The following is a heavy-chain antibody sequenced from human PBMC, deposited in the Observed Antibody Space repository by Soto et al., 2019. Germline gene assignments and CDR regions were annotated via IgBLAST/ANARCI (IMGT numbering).Heavy chain of an antibody. CDR1: GXPVSSYA. Sequence: GSLRLSCVASGXPVSSYAMSWVRQTPGKGLEWVSGISGSGGRTYYADSVKCRFTISMHNSNNTLSLQMHILRVEDTAVYFCAKGGYYSLFDIWGQGTMGTVSS. CDR2: ISGSGGRT. J-gene: IGHJ3*02. V-gene: IGHV3-23*01. CDR3: AKGGYYSLFDI. D-gene: IGHD3-16*01.